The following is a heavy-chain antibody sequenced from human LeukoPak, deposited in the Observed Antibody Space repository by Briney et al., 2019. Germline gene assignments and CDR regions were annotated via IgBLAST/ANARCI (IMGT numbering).Heavy chain of an antibody. D-gene: IGHD2-15*01. V-gene: IGHV1-18*01. Sequence: ASVTLSCQASGYTFTSYGISRGRQAPGHGLGGRGGFTAYNGNTNYAQKLQGRVTMTTDTSTSTAYMELRSLRSDDTAVYYCARERSCSGGSCYAADYFDYWGQGTLVTVSS. J-gene: IGHJ4*02. CDR2: FTAYNGNT. CDR3: ARERSCSGGSCYAADYFDY. CDR1: GYTFTSYG.